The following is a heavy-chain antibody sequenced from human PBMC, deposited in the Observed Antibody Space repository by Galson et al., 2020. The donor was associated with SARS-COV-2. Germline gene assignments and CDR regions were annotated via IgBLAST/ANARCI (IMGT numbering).Heavy chain of an antibody. CDR3: ARESSASGSYFSDY. D-gene: IGHD3-10*01. CDR2: VHIDGTTT. J-gene: IGHJ4*02. CDR1: GFSFSTYW. V-gene: IGHV3-74*01. Sequence: GESLKISCAASGFSFSTYWMQWVRQAPGKGLVWVSRVHIDGTTTKYADSVKGRFTISRDNAKNTLYLQMNSLRADDTAVYYCARESSASGSYFSDYWGRGTLVTVSS.